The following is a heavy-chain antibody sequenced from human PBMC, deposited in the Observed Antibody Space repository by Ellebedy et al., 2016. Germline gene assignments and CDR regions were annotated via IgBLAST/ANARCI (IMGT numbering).Heavy chain of an antibody. V-gene: IGHV4-30-2*01. J-gene: IGHJ4*02. CDR3: ARTTGETYYFDY. D-gene: IGHD7-27*01. CDR1: GGSISSGGYS. CDR2: IYHSGST. Sequence: SETLSLXXAVSGGSISSGGYSWSWIRQPPGKGLEWIGYIYHSGSTYYNPSLKSRVTISVDRSKNQFSLKLSSVTAADTAVYYCARTTGETYYFDYWGQGTLVTVSS.